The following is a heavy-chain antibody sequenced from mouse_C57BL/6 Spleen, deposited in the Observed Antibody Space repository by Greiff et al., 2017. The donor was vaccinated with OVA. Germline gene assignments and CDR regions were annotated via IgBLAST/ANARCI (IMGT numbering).Heavy chain of an antibody. CDR1: GYSITSGYY. J-gene: IGHJ4*01. V-gene: IGHV3-6*01. CDR2: ISYDGSN. CDR3: AREGRS. Sequence: EVKLVESGPGLVKPSQSLSLTCSVTGYSITSGYYWNWIRQFPGNKLEWMGYISYDGSNNYNPSLKNRISITRDTSKNQFFLKLNSVTTEDTATYYCAREGRSWGQGTSVTVSS.